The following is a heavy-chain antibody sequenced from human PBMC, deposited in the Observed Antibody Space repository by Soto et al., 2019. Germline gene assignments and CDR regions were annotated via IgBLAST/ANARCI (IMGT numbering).Heavy chain of an antibody. D-gene: IGHD2-15*01. J-gene: IGHJ6*02. CDR2: ISYDGSNK. Sequence: QVQLVESGGGVVQPGRSLRLSCAASGFTFSSYGMHWVRQAPGKGLEWVAVISYDGSNKYYGDSVKGRFTISRDNSKNTLYLQMNSLRAEDTAVYYCAKDSQTPPIGRYGMAVGGQGTTVTVSS. CDR3: AKDSQTPPIGRYGMAV. CDR1: GFTFSSYG. V-gene: IGHV3-30*18.